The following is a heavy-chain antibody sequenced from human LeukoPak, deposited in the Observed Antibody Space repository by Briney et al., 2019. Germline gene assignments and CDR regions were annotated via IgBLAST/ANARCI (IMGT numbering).Heavy chain of an antibody. Sequence: PSQTLSLTCTVSGGSISSDSYYWNWIRQPAGKGLEWIGRIYSSGSTNYNPSLKSRVTISVDTSKTQFSLGLNSVTAADTAVYYCARRGSPPAAFDSWGQGTQVTVSS. D-gene: IGHD1-26*01. J-gene: IGHJ4*02. CDR2: IYSSGST. CDR1: GGSISSDSYY. V-gene: IGHV4-61*02. CDR3: ARRGSPPAAFDS.